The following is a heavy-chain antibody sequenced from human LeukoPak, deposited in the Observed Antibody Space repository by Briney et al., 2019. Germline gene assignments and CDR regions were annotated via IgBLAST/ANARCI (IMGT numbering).Heavy chain of an antibody. CDR2: ISSSGSTI. D-gene: IGHD5-18*01. J-gene: IGHJ4*02. Sequence: GGSLRLSCAASGFTFSDYYMSWIRQAPGKGLEWVSYISSSGSTIYYADSVKGRFTISRDNAKSSLYLQMNSLRAEDTAVYYCARATAMGYYFDYWGQGTLVTVSS. CDR3: ARATAMGYYFDY. V-gene: IGHV3-11*04. CDR1: GFTFSDYY.